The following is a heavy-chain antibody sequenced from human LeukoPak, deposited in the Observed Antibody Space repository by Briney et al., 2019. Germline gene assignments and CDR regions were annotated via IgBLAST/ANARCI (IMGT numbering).Heavy chain of an antibody. V-gene: IGHV3-20*04. J-gene: IGHJ4*02. CDR3: ARDCSTTSCSTIFDS. CDR1: GFSFDDYA. D-gene: IGHD2-2*01. CDR2: INWNGGST. Sequence: PGGSLRLSCAASGFSFDDYAMSWIHQPPGKGLEWVSVINWNGGSTGYADSVKGRFTISRDNAKNSLHLQMNSLRAEDTALYYCARDCSTTSCSTIFDSWGQGTLVTVSS.